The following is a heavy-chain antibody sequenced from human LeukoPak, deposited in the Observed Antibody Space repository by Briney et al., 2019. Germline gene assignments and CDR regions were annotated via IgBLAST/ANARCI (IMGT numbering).Heavy chain of an antibody. V-gene: IGHV3-23*01. CDR3: TKTNEIFPGYYYGMDV. J-gene: IGHJ6*02. CDR2: ISGSGSST. CDR1: GFTFSSCA. Sequence: QPGGSLRLSCAASGFTFSSCAMSWVRQAPGKGLEWVSVISGSGSSTYYADSVEGRFTISRDGSENTLNLQMNSLRAEDTAVYYCTKTNEIFPGYYYGMDVWGQGTTVTVSS. D-gene: IGHD2-21*01.